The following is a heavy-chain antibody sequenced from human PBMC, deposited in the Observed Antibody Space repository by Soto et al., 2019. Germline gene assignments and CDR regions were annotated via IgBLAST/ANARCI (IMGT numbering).Heavy chain of an antibody. J-gene: IGHJ4*02. Sequence: SETLSLTCTVSGGSITSHYWSWIRQPPGKGLEWIGFIFHSGSTNYNPSLMSRVSISVDTSKNQFSLKLSSVTAADTAVYYCARVGDVTGTTFYYRAQGTLVTVSS. CDR1: GGSITSHY. V-gene: IGHV4-59*11. CDR2: IFHSGST. CDR3: ARVGDVTGTTFYY. D-gene: IGHD1-7*01.